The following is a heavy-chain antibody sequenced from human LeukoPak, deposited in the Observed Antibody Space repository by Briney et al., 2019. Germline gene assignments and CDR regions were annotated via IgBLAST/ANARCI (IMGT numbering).Heavy chain of an antibody. Sequence: GRSLRLSCAASGFTFDDYAMHWVRQAPGKGLEWASGISWNSGSIGYADSVKGRFTISRDNAKNSLYLQMNSLRAEDTALYYCAKGAWIQLWFAFDYWGQGTLVTVSS. V-gene: IGHV3-9*01. J-gene: IGHJ4*02. CDR2: ISWNSGSI. CDR1: GFTFDDYA. D-gene: IGHD5-18*01. CDR3: AKGAWIQLWFAFDY.